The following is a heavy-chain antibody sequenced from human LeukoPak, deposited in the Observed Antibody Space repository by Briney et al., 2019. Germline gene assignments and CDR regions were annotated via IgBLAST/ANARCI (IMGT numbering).Heavy chain of an antibody. CDR3: ARDVYGDGYNSFDY. V-gene: IGHV3-66*01. Sequence: PGGSLRLSCAVSGFIVSSNHMNWVRQAPGKGLEWVSVIYSGGYSGGGPFYADSVKGRFTTSSDSSKNTLFLQMNSLRAEDTAVYYCARDVYGDGYNSFDYWGLGILVIVSS. CDR1: GFIVSSNH. D-gene: IGHD5-24*01. J-gene: IGHJ4*02. CDR2: IYSGGYSGGGP.